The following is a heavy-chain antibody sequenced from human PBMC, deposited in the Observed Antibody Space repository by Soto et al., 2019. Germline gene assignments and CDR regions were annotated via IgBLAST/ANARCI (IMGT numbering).Heavy chain of an antibody. CDR1: RGSFSGFY. Sequence: SETLSLTCGVCRGSFSGFYWSWVRQTPGGGLEWIGEINHSGTTNYNPSFQNRVTIAVDKSTNNFSLKMTSVTAADAAVYYCARARGYVYGSNFYGLDVWGQGTTVTVSS. CDR2: INHSGTT. V-gene: IGHV4-34*01. CDR3: ARARGYVYGSNFYGLDV. J-gene: IGHJ6*02. D-gene: IGHD6-25*01.